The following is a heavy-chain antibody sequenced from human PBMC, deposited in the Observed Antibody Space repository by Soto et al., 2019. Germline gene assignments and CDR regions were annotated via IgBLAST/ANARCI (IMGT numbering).Heavy chain of an antibody. CDR3: ARYNAASGTYYFDY. CDR2: IYHSGSA. J-gene: IGHJ4*02. D-gene: IGHD6-13*01. CDR1: GGSVSSRYW. V-gene: IGHV4-4*02. Sequence: QVELQESGPGLVKPSGTLSLTCAVSGGSVSSRYWWSWVRQSPGKGLERIGEIYHSGSANYNPSLKSRVTMSVDNSKNQFSLKLNSVTAADTAVYYCARYNAASGTYYFDYWGQGTLVTVSS.